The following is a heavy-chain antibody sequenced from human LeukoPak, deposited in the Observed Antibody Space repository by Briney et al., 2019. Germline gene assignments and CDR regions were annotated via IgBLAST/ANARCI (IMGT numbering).Heavy chain of an antibody. CDR3: ARDTANCSSTSCYRSFDY. Sequence: ASVKVSCKVSGYTLTELSMHWVRQAPGKGLEWMGGFDPEDGETIYAQKFQGRVTITADESTSTAYMELSSLRSEDTAVYYCARDTANCSSTSCYRSFDYWGQGTLVTVSS. CDR2: FDPEDGET. J-gene: IGHJ4*02. D-gene: IGHD2-2*01. CDR1: GYTLTELS. V-gene: IGHV1-24*01.